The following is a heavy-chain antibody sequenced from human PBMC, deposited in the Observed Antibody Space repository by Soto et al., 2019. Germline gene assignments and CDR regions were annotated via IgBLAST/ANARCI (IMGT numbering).Heavy chain of an antibody. Sequence: GGSLRLSCTGSGFPFDDFAINWVRQAPGKGLECVGLIRNQSYQETTEYAAAVKGRFTISRDTSKNTLYLQMNSLRAEDTAVYYCARDFAASSPHYYYYYGMDVWGQGTTVTVS. D-gene: IGHD6-6*01. CDR1: GFPFDDFA. CDR2: IRNQSYQETT. CDR3: ARDFAASSPHYYYYYGMDV. V-gene: IGHV3-49*04. J-gene: IGHJ6*02.